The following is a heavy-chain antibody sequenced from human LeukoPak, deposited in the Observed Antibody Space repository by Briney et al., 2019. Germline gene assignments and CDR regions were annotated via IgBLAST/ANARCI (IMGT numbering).Heavy chain of an antibody. CDR2: LGGSGINT. CDR1: GFTFSNYA. V-gene: IGHV3-23*01. J-gene: IGHJ3*02. D-gene: IGHD3-10*01. CDR3: AKDKGYYGLSSTFDI. Sequence: GGSLRLSCAASGFTFSNYAMSWVRQAPGKGLEWVSALGGSGINTYYADSVKGRFTISRDNSKNTLYLQMNSLRAEDTALYYCAKDKGYYGLSSTFDIWGQGTIVTVSS.